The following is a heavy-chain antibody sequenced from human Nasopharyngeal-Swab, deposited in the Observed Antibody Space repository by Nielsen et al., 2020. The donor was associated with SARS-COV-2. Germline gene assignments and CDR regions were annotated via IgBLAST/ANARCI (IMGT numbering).Heavy chain of an antibody. D-gene: IGHD3-9*01. V-gene: IGHV3-30*18. CDR1: GFTFSSYG. Sequence: LTCAASGFTFSSYGMHWVRQAPGKGLEWVAVISYDGSNKYYADSVKGRFTISRDNYKNTLYLQMNSLRAEDTAVYYCAKDAALRYFDWLLSQECDGMDVWGQGTTVTVSS. CDR2: ISYDGSNK. CDR3: AKDAALRYFDWLLSQECDGMDV. J-gene: IGHJ6*02.